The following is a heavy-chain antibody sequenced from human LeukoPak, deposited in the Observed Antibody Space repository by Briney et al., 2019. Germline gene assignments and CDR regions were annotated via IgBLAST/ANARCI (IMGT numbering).Heavy chain of an antibody. Sequence: GGSLRLSCAASGFTFSSYGMRWVRQAPGKGLEWVAVISYYGSNKYYADSVKGRFTISRDNSKNTLYLQMNSLRAEDTAVYYCAKEANIRPRLDYWGQGTLVTVSS. CDR3: AKEANIRPRLDY. J-gene: IGHJ4*02. CDR2: ISYYGSNK. CDR1: GFTFSSYG. V-gene: IGHV3-30*18. D-gene: IGHD2/OR15-2a*01.